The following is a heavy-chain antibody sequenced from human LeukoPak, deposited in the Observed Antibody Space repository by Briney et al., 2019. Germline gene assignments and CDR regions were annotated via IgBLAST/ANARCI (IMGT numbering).Heavy chain of an antibody. V-gene: IGHV3-7*01. D-gene: IGHD5-18*01. CDR1: GFTCSSYW. CDR3: ARWGYSYGYDIDY. J-gene: IGHJ4*02. Sequence: GGSLRLSCAASGFTCSSYWMRWVRQAPGKGLEWVANIKQDGSEEEYVCSGKGRFTISRDNAKNSLYLQMNSLRAEDTAVYYCARWGYSYGYDIDYWGQGTLVTVSS. CDR2: IKQDGSEE.